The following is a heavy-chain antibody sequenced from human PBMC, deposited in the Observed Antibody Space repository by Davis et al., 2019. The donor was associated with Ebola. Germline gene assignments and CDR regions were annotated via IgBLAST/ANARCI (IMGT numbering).Heavy chain of an antibody. J-gene: IGHJ5*02. CDR2: IIPILGIA. Sequence: SVKVSCKASGGTFSSYAISWVRQAPGQGLEWMGRIIPILGIANYAQKFQGRVTITADKSTSTAYMELRSLRSDDTAVYYCARRTNANWFDPWGQGTLVTFSS. CDR3: ARRTNANWFDP. CDR1: GGTFSSYA. V-gene: IGHV1-69*04.